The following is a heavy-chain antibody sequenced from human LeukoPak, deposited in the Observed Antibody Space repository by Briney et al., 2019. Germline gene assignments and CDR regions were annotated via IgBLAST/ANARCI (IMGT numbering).Heavy chain of an antibody. J-gene: IGHJ4*02. V-gene: IGHV3-21*01. D-gene: IGHD3-22*01. Sequence: KPGGSLRLSCAASGFTFSTYAMSWVRQAPGKGLEWVSSISADGAGRYYADSVKGRFTISRDNAKNSLYLQMNSLRAEDTAVYYCARDLTDYYDSSGFDYWGQGTLVTVSS. CDR3: ARDLTDYYDSSGFDY. CDR2: ISADGAGR. CDR1: GFTFSTYA.